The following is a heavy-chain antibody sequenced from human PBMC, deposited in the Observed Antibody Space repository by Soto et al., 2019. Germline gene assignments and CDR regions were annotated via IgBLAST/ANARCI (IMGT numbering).Heavy chain of an antibody. CDR1: GFTVSSNY. D-gene: IGHD3-3*01. V-gene: IGHV3-53*01. CDR2: IYSGGST. J-gene: IGHJ6*02. Sequence: GGSLRLSCAASGFTVSSNYMSWVRQAPGKGLEWVSVIYSGGSTYYADSVKGRFTISRDNSKNTLYLQMNSLRAEDTAVYYCAGDLLKFGVVTYYGMDVWGQGTTVTVSS. CDR3: AGDLLKFGVVTYYGMDV.